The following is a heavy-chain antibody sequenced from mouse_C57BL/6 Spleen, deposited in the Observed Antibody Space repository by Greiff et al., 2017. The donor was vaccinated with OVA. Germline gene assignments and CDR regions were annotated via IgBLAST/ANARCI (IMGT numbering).Heavy chain of an antibody. D-gene: IGHD1-1*01. J-gene: IGHJ4*01. V-gene: IGHV10-3*01. CDR1: GFTFATYA. CDR2: IRSKSSNYAT. CDR3: VREGYGSSYGAMDY. Sequence: EVQLVESGGGLVQPKGSLKLSCAASGFTFATYAMHWVRQAPGKGLEWVARIRSKSSNYATYYADSVQDRFTISRDDSQSMLYLQMNNLKTEDTAMYYCVREGYGSSYGAMDYWGQGTSVTVSS.